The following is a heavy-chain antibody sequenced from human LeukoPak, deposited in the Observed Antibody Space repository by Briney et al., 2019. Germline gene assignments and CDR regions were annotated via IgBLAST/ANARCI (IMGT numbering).Heavy chain of an antibody. V-gene: IGHV4-59*01. CDR3: ARGGTTVTTFAFDI. CDR2: IFYSGST. J-gene: IGHJ3*02. D-gene: IGHD4-17*01. CDR1: GGSISNYY. Sequence: SETLSLTCTVSGGSISNYYWSWIRQPPGKGLEWIGYIFYSGSTNYNPSLKSRVTISVDTSKNQFSLKLSSVTAADTAVYYCARGGTTVTTFAFDIWGQGTMVTVSS.